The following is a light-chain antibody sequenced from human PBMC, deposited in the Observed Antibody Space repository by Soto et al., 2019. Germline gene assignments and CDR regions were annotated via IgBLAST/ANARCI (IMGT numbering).Light chain of an antibody. CDR1: QSVSSN. CDR2: AAS. Sequence: EIVMTQSPATLSVSPGERASLSCRASQSVSSNLAWYQQKPGQAPRLLIYAASTRATGIPARFSGSGSGTEFTLTISSLQSEDFAVYYCQQYRSIPYTFGQGTKLEIK. CDR3: QQYRSIPYT. V-gene: IGKV3-15*01. J-gene: IGKJ2*01.